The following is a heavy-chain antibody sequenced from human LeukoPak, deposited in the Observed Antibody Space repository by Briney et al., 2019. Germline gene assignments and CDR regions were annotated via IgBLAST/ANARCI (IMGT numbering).Heavy chain of an antibody. D-gene: IGHD4-11*01. V-gene: IGHV1-46*01. J-gene: IGHJ4*02. CDR3: ARAMTTVTTFDY. Sequence: ASVKVSCKASGYTFTSYYMHWVRQAPGQGLEWMGIINPSGGSTSYAQKFQGRVTMTRDMSTSTVYMELSSLRSEDTAVYYCARAMTTVTTFDYWGQGTLGTVSP. CDR2: INPSGGST. CDR1: GYTFTSYY.